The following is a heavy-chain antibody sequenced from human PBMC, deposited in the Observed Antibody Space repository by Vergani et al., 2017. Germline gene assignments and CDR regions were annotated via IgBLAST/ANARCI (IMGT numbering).Heavy chain of an antibody. J-gene: IGHJ4*02. V-gene: IGHV3-23*01. CDR1: EFTFSNYA. CDR3: AKQYFVSGNYLFDY. D-gene: IGHD3-10*01. CDR2: ISGSGVSA. Sequence: EVQLLESGGGLVQPGGSLRLTCAASEFTFSNYAMNWVRQAPGKGLEWVSGISGSGVSAYYTDSVKGRFTISRDNSKNMLFLQMNNLRTEDTAIYYCAKQYFVSGNYLFDYWGKGPLVTVSS.